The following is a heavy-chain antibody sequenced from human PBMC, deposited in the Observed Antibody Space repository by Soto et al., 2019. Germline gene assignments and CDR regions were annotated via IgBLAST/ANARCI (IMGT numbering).Heavy chain of an antibody. CDR3: ASITMVRGDNWFDP. Sequence: PGGSLRLSCAASGFTFSDYYMSWIRQAPGKGLEWVSYISSSGTTIYHADSVKGRFTISRDNAKNSLYLQMNSLRAEDTAVYYCASITMVRGDNWFDPWGQGTLVTVSS. J-gene: IGHJ5*02. CDR1: GFTFSDYY. CDR2: ISSSGTTI. D-gene: IGHD3-10*01. V-gene: IGHV3-11*01.